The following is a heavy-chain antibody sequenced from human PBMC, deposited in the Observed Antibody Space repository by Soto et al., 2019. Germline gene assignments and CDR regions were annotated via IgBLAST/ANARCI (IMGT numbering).Heavy chain of an antibody. V-gene: IGHV1-3*01. J-gene: IGHJ2*01. CDR2: INPGNGNT. D-gene: IGHD4-17*01. Sequence: QVQVVQSGAEVKKPGASVKVSCKASGYTFTSYAMHWVRQAPGQRLEWMGWINPGNGNTKNSQKFQGRVTITRDTFESTAYMEVSSLRSEDTAVYYCARGASSVTTFYFDLWGRGTLVTVSS. CDR1: GYTFTSYA. CDR3: ARGASSVTTFYFDL.